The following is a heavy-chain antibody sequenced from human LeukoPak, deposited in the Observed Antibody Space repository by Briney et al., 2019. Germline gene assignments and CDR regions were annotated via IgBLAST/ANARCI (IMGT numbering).Heavy chain of an antibody. CDR2: INGDGSSS. Sequence: GGSLRLSCAASGFTFTTYWMHWVRQAPGKGLVWVSRINGDGSSSNYADSVKGRFTISRDNARNPLYLQMNSLRAEDTALYYCARTSPTSHFDFWGQGTLVTVSS. CDR3: ARTSPTSHFDF. CDR1: GFTFTTYW. J-gene: IGHJ4*02. D-gene: IGHD3-16*01. V-gene: IGHV3-74*01.